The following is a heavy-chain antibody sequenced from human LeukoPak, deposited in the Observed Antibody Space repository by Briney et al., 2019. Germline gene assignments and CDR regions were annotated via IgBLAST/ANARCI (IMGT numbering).Heavy chain of an antibody. CDR1: GGSISSSNW. J-gene: IGHJ4*02. D-gene: IGHD1-26*01. Sequence: SETLSLTCAVSGGSISSSNWWSWVRQPPGKGLEWIGEIYRSGSTNYNPSLKSRVTISVDKSKNQFSLKLSSVTAADTAVYYCARGLGSYSAGFDYWGQGTLVTVSS. CDR3: ARGLGSYSAGFDY. V-gene: IGHV4-4*02. CDR2: IYRSGST.